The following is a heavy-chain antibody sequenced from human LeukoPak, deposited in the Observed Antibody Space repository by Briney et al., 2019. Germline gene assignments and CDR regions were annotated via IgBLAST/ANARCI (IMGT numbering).Heavy chain of an antibody. J-gene: IGHJ4*02. CDR2: IYPGDSDP. CDR1: GYNFINYW. V-gene: IGHV5-51*01. Sequence: GESLKISCKGSGYNFINYWSGWVRQMPGKGLEWMGIIYPGDSDPRYSPSFQGQVTISADKSISTAYLQWSSLKASDSAMYYCARQGDYGGNPPQVWGQGTLVTVSS. D-gene: IGHD4-23*01. CDR3: ARQGDYGGNPPQV.